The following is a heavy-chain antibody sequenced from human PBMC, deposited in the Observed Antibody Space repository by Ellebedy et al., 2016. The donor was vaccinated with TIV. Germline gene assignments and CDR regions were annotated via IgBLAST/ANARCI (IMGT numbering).Heavy chain of an antibody. V-gene: IGHV3-21*01. D-gene: IGHD3-9*01. CDR2: INDISSHI. J-gene: IGHJ4*02. CDR3: ARDPRPYLRYGHYDF. CDR1: GFTFSSYA. Sequence: GESLKISCAASGFTFSSYAMKWVRQAPGKGLEWVSSINDISSHIYYADSLRGRFAISRDNAKNSLFLQMDNLRADDTAVYYCARDPRPYLRYGHYDFWGQGTLVTVSS.